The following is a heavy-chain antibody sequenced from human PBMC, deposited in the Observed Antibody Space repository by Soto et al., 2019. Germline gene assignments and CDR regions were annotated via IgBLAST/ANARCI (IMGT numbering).Heavy chain of an antibody. V-gene: IGHV1-2*04. CDR3: TREGPLAYCGGDCLDTFDY. J-gene: IGHJ4*02. CDR1: GYTFTAYY. CDR2: INPNSGGT. Sequence: GASVKVSCKASGYTFTAYYIHWVRQAPGQGLEWMGWINPNSGGTNYAQKFQGWVTMTRDTSITTAYMELSRLRSDDTAVYYCTREGPLAYCGGDCLDTFDYWGQGTLVTVSS. D-gene: IGHD2-21*02.